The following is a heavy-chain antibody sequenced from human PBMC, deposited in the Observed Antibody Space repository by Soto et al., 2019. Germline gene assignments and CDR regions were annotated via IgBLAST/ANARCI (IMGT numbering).Heavy chain of an antibody. CDR3: ARAGAITMIVVVITHFDY. J-gene: IGHJ4*02. CDR1: GFTFSSYS. Sequence: EVQLVESGGGLVKPGGSLRLSCAASGFTFSSYSMNWVRQAPGKGLEWVSSISSSSSYIYYADSVKGRFTISRDNAKNSLYLQMNSLRAEDTAVYYCARAGAITMIVVVITHFDYWGQGTLVTVSS. V-gene: IGHV3-21*01. D-gene: IGHD3-22*01. CDR2: ISSSSSYI.